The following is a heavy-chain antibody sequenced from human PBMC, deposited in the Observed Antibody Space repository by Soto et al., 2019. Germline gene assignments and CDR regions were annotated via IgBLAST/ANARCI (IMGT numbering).Heavy chain of an antibody. CDR2: ISAYNGNT. J-gene: IGHJ6*02. V-gene: IGHV1-18*01. CDR1: GYTFSNDG. D-gene: IGHD3-10*01. CDR3: ARGGPTSADYYYGMDV. Sequence: ASVKVSCKASGYTFSNDGINWVRQAPGQGLEWMGWISAYNGNTEYAQNFQGRVTMTTDTSTSTAYMELRSLRSDDTAVYSCARGGPTSADYYYGMDVWGLGTTVPVSS.